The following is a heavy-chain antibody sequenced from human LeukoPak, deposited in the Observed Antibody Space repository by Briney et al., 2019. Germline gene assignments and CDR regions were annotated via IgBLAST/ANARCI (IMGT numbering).Heavy chain of an antibody. CDR2: ISGSGGST. D-gene: IGHD3-3*01. J-gene: IGHJ4*02. Sequence: PGGTLRLSCAASGFTFSSYGMSWVRQAPGKGLEWVSAISGSGGSTCYADSVKGRFTISRDNSKNTLYLQMNSLRAEDTAVYYCANNYDYSFFDYWGQGTLVTVSS. CDR3: ANNYDYSFFDY. CDR1: GFTFSSYG. V-gene: IGHV3-23*01.